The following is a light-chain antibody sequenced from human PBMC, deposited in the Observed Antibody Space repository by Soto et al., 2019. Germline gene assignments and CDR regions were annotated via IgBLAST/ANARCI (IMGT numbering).Light chain of an antibody. CDR2: WAS. J-gene: IGKJ1*01. CDR3: QQYFSTPT. CDR1: QNILYSANNKNY. V-gene: IGKV4-1*01. Sequence: DIVMTQSPGPLAVSLGEGATINCKSSQNILYSANNKNYLAWYQQKPGQAPKLLIYWASTRESGVPDRFSGSGSGTVFTLTISSLQAEDVAIYYCQQYFSTPTFGQGTKVEIK.